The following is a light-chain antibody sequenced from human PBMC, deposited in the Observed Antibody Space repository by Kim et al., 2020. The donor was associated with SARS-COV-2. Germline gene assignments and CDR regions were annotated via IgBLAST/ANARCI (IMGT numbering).Light chain of an antibody. Sequence: SYELTQPPSVSVAPGETARITCGGDNIGIKSVHWYQQKPGQAPVLVIYYDSVRPSGIPERFSGSNSGNTATMTISRVEAGDETDYYCQVWDSSSDNWVFGGGTKLTVL. J-gene: IGLJ3*02. V-gene: IGLV3-21*04. CDR2: YDS. CDR3: QVWDSSSDNWV. CDR1: NIGIKS.